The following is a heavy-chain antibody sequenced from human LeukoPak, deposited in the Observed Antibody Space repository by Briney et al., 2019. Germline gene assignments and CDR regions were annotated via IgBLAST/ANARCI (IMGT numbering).Heavy chain of an antibody. J-gene: IGHJ4*02. CDR1: GYTFTSYD. V-gene: IGHV1-8*01. Sequence: GASVKVSCKASGYTFTSYDINWVRQATGQGLEWMGWMNPNSGNTGYAQKFQGRVTMTRNTSISTAYMELSSLRSEDTAVYYCARAVPGRWLRSRSFDYWGQGTLVTVSS. CDR2: MNPNSGNT. D-gene: IGHD5-12*01. CDR3: ARAVPGRWLRSRSFDY.